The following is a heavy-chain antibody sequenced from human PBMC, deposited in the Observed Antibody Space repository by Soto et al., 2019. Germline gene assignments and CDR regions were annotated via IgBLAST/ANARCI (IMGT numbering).Heavy chain of an antibody. Sequence: QVQLVESGGGVVQPGRSLRLSCAASGFTFSSYGMHWVRQAPGKGLEWVAVIWYDGSNEYYADSVKGRFTISRDNSKNTLYLQLNRLRAEDTAVYCCASDLGYRSGGSCPRGWIIDFGGQGTLGTVS. V-gene: IGHV3-33*01. CDR3: ASDLGYRSGGSCPRGWIIDF. J-gene: IGHJ4*02. D-gene: IGHD2-15*01. CDR2: IWYDGSNE. CDR1: GFTFSSYG.